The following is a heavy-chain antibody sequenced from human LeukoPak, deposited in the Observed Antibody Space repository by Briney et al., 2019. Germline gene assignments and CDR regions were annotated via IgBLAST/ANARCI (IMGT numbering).Heavy chain of an antibody. J-gene: IGHJ3*02. CDR3: ARCSSTSCYTGDAFDI. CDR2: IYPDDSDT. D-gene: IGHD2-2*02. CDR1: GYSFTSYW. Sequence: GESLKISCKGSGYSFTSYWIGWVRQMPGKGLEWMGIIYPDDSDTRYSPSFQGQVTISADKSISTAYLQWSSLKASDTAMYYCARCSSTSCYTGDAFDIWGQGTMVTVSS. V-gene: IGHV5-51*01.